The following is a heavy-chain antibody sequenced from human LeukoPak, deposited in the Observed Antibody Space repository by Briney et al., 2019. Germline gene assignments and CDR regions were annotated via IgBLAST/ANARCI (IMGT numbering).Heavy chain of an antibody. CDR2: IIPIFGIA. J-gene: IGHJ4*02. Sequence: ASVKVSYKASGGTFSSYAISWVRQAPGQGLEWMGRIIPIFGIANYAQKFQGRVTITADKSTSTAYMELSSLRSEDTAVYYCASSDGAYDYVWGSYRPWLNWGQGTLVTVSS. CDR3: ASSDGAYDYVWGSYRPWLN. V-gene: IGHV1-69*04. D-gene: IGHD3-16*02. CDR1: GGTFSSYA.